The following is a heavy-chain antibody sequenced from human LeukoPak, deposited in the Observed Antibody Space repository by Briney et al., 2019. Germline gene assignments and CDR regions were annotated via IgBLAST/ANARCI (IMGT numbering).Heavy chain of an antibody. CDR2: IYYSGST. V-gene: IGHV4-30-4*01. D-gene: IGHD5-18*01. CDR3: VRVGSYGLFDY. CDR1: GGSISSGDYY. J-gene: IGHJ4*02. Sequence: TSETLSLTCTVSGGSISSGDYYWSWIRQPPGKGLEWIGYIYYSGSTYYNPSLKSRVTISVDTSKNQFSLKLSSVTAADTAVYYCVRVGSYGLFDYWGQGTLVTVSS.